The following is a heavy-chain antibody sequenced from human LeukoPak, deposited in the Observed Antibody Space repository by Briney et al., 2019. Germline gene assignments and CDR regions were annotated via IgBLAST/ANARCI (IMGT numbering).Heavy chain of an antibody. CDR1: GGSFSGYY. J-gene: IGHJ5*02. D-gene: IGHD6-13*01. Sequence: PSETLSLTCAVYGGSFSGYYWSWIRQPPGKGLEWIGEINHSGSTNYNPSLKSRVTISVDTSKNQFSLKLSSVTAADTAVYYCARITIAAAGTSWLDPWGQGTLVTVSS. V-gene: IGHV4-34*01. CDR2: INHSGST. CDR3: ARITIAAAGTSWLDP.